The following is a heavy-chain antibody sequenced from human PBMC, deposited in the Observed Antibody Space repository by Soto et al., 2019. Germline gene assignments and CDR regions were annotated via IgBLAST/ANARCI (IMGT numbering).Heavy chain of an antibody. D-gene: IGHD3-10*01. Sequence: QVQLQESGPGLVKPSQTLSLTCTVSGVSISSGDYYWSWIRQPPGKGLEWIGYIYYSGSTYSYNPSLKSLVTISVDTSKTQFSLKLSSVTAADTAVYYCASSGEPWGQGTLVTVSS. V-gene: IGHV4-30-4*01. CDR2: IYYSGST. CDR1: GVSISSGDYY. CDR3: ASSGEP. J-gene: IGHJ5*02.